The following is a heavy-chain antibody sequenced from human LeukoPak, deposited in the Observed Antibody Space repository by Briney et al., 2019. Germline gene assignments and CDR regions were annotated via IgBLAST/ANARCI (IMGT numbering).Heavy chain of an antibody. CDR2: INHSGST. J-gene: IGHJ4*02. CDR3: ARAVPGDYPFDY. D-gene: IGHD4-17*01. CDR1: GGSFSGYY. Sequence: SETLSLTCAVYGGSFSGYYWSWIRQPPGKGLEWIGEINHSGSTNYNPSLKSRVTISVDTSKNQFSLKLSSVTAADTAVYYCARAVPGDYPFDYWGQGTLVTVSS. V-gene: IGHV4-34*01.